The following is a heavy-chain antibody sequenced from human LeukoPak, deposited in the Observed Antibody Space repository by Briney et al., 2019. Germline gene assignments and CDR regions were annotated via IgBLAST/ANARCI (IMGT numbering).Heavy chain of an antibody. CDR3: ARDLSFGSLDF. CDR1: GFILSTHG. CDR2: MWYDGGRE. V-gene: IGHV3-33*01. D-gene: IGHD1-26*01. J-gene: IGHJ4*02. Sequence: PGGSLRLSCAASGFILSTHGMHWVRQAPGKGLEWVAGMWYDGGREDYADSVKGRFTISRDMSKNTLNLQMNSLRVEDTAMFYCARDLSFGSLDFRGQGTLVTVSS.